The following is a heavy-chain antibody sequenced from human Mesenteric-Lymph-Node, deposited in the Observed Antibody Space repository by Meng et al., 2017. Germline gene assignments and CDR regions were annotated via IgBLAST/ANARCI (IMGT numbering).Heavy chain of an antibody. J-gene: IGHJ4*02. D-gene: IGHD2-21*02. V-gene: IGHV4-4*02. CDR2: IYHSGST. Sequence: QGALPESGPGLGKPSGTLSLTCAVSGGSPSSRNWWSWVRQPPGKGLEWIGEIYHSGSTNYNPSLKSRVTISVDESKNQFSLRLSSVTAADTAVYYCAGVGAYCGGDCYHPRWGQGTLVTVSS. CDR3: AGVGAYCGGDCYHPR. CDR1: GGSPSSRNW.